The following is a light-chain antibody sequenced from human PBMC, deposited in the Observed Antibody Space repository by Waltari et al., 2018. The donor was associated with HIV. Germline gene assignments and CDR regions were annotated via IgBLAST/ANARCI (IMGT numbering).Light chain of an antibody. CDR3: AAWRDSLSAVV. J-gene: IGLJ2*01. CDR1: SSNIGTNY. Sequence: QSVLTQPPSASGTPGQRVTISCSGSSSNIGTNYVYWYQQLPGTAHKLLIYRNNQRPSGVPDRFSGSKSGTSASRAISGLRSEDEAEYYCAAWRDSLSAVVFGGGTKLTVL. V-gene: IGLV1-47*01. CDR2: RNN.